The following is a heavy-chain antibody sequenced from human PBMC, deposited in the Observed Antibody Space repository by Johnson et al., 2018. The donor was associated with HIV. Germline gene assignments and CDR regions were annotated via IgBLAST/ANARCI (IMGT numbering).Heavy chain of an antibody. CDR1: GFTVNSYY. V-gene: IGHV3-66*01. J-gene: IGHJ3*02. CDR3: TRSPRIVVVVAATVGHAFDI. D-gene: IGHD2-15*01. CDR2: IYSGGST. Sequence: VQLVESGGGLVQRGGSLRLSCAASGFTVNSYYMSWVRRAPGKGLEWVSVIYSGGSTYYADSVKGRFTISRDNSKNTLYLQMNSLRVEDTAVYYCTRSPRIVVVVAATVGHAFDIWGQGTMVTVSS.